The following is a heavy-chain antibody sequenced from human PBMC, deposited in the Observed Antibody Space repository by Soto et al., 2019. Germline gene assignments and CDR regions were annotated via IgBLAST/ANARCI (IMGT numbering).Heavy chain of an antibody. J-gene: IGHJ4*02. Sequence: SETLSLTCTVSGGSISGYYWNWVRQPPRKGLEWIGYIYYSGSTNYHPSLKSRVTISVDTSKNQFSLKLRSLTAADTAVYPRARHVCSRTRCSPYFVYWGRGTLDTVSS. CDR2: IYYSGST. CDR3: ARHVCSRTRCSPYFVY. CDR1: GGSISGYY. V-gene: IGHV4-59*08. D-gene: IGHD2-2*01.